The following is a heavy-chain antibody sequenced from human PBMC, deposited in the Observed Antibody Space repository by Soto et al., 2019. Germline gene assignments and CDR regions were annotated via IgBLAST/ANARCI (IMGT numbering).Heavy chain of an antibody. D-gene: IGHD2-2*01. Sequence: SVKVSCKASGGTFSSYAISWVRQAPGQGLEWMGGIIPIFGSANYAQNFQGRVTITADESTRTAYMELSSLRSEDTALYYCARDRRAGYCSTTSCNYYAMDVWGQGTTVTVSS. J-gene: IGHJ6*02. CDR1: GGTFSSYA. CDR2: IIPIFGSA. CDR3: ARDRRAGYCSTTSCNYYAMDV. V-gene: IGHV1-69*13.